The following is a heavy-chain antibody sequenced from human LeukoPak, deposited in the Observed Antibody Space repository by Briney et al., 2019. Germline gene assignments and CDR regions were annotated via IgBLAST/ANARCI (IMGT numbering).Heavy chain of an antibody. V-gene: IGHV3-21*01. CDR2: ISSSSSYI. CDR1: GFTFSSYS. D-gene: IGHD3-10*01. CDR3: ARGSYGSGSYSYYFDY. Sequence: PGGSLRLSCAASGFTFSSYSMNWVRQAPGKGLEWVSSISSSSSYIYYADSVKGRFTISRDNAKNSLYLQMNSLRAGDTAVYYCARGSYGSGSYSYYFDYWGQGTLVTVSS. J-gene: IGHJ4*02.